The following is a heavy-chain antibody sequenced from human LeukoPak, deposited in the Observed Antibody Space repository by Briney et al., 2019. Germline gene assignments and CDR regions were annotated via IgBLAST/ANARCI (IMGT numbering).Heavy chain of an antibody. D-gene: IGHD1-26*01. CDR3: ARTLVGALDY. V-gene: IGHV4-38-2*02. CDR1: GYSISSGYY. J-gene: IGHJ4*02. CDR2: IYHSRNT. Sequence: SETLSLTCTVSGYSISSGYYWGWIRQPPGKGLEWIGSIYHSRNTYYNPSLKSRVTISVDTSKNQFSLKLSSVPAADTAVYYGARTLVGALDYWGQGTLVTVSS.